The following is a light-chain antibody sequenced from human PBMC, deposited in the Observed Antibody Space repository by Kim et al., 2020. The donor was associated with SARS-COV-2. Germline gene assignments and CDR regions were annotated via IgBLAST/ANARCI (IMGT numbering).Light chain of an antibody. CDR2: DAS. Sequence: ALVGDRVTITCQASQDIKKYLNWFQQKPGKAPKLLIYDASNLEVGVPSRFSGSGSGTHFTLTISGLQPVDVATYYCQQSDNPPLTFGPGTKVDIK. J-gene: IGKJ3*01. CDR1: QDIKKY. CDR3: QQSDNPPLT. V-gene: IGKV1-33*01.